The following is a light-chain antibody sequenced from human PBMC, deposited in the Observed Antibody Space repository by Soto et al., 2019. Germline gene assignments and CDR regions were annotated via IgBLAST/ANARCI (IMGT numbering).Light chain of an antibody. CDR2: AAS. CDR3: QPLQNYPL. CDR1: QDINNY. Sequence: IQLTQSPSSLSASVGDRVTLTCRASQDINNYLAWYQQKPGKAPKLLIFAASTLQRGAPSRFSGSGSGTDFTLTISSLQPEDFATYYCQPLQNYPLFGGGTKVEI. J-gene: IGKJ4*01. V-gene: IGKV1-9*01.